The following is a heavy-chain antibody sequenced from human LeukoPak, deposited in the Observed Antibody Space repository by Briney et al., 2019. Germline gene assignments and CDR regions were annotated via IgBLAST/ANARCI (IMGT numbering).Heavy chain of an antibody. CDR1: GFTFSSYA. Sequence: GGSLRLSCAASGFTFSSYAMHWVRQAPGKGLEWVAVISYDGSNKYYADSVKGRFTISRDNSKNTLYLQMNSLRVEDTAVYYCAAHARGNSFWDYWGQGTLVTVSS. CDR3: AAHARGNSFWDY. J-gene: IGHJ4*02. D-gene: IGHD4-23*01. V-gene: IGHV3-30*07. CDR2: ISYDGSNK.